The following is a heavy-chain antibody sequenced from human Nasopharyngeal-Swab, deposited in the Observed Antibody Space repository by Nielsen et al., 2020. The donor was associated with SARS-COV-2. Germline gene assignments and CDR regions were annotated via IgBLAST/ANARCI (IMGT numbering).Heavy chain of an antibody. CDR1: GFPFRNYY. CDR2: TSYDESHK. J-gene: IGHJ4*02. CDR3: ARDPILGPPDYFDY. Sequence: GESLKISCAASGFPFRNYYMTWVRQAPGKGLEWVAVTSYDESHKYYAGSVHGRFTISRDNSKNTLYLQMYSLTTEDTAVYFCARDPILGPPDYFDYWGRGTLVIVSS. V-gene: IGHV3-30*03. D-gene: IGHD1-14*01.